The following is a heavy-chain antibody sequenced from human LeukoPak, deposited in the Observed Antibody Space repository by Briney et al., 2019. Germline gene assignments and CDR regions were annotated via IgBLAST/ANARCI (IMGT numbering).Heavy chain of an antibody. Sequence: ASVKVSCKASGYTFTSYGISWVRQAPGQGLEWMGWISAYNGNTNYAQKLQGRVTITADKSTSTAYMELSSLRSEDTAVYYCARGAEAALGLYYYYYYMDVWGKGTTVTVSS. CDR2: ISAYNGNT. D-gene: IGHD2-15*01. CDR3: ARGAEAALGLYYYYYYMDV. V-gene: IGHV1-18*01. CDR1: GYTFTSYG. J-gene: IGHJ6*03.